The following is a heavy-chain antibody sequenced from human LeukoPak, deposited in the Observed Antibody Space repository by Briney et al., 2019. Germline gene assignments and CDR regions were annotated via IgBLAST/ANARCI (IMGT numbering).Heavy chain of an antibody. CDR2: IYSGGST. CDR3: ARDGRGWYPDAFDI. J-gene: IGHJ3*02. V-gene: IGHV3-53*01. Sequence: GGSLRLSCAASGFTVSSNYMSWVRQAPGKGLEWVSVIYSGGSTYYADSVKSRFTISRDNSKNTLYLQMNSLRAEDTAVYYCARDGRGWYPDAFDIWGQGTMVTVSS. D-gene: IGHD6-19*01. CDR1: GFTVSSNY.